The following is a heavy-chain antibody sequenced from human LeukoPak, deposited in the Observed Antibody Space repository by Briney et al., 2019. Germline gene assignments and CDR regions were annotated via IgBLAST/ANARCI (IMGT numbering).Heavy chain of an antibody. D-gene: IGHD3-10*01. J-gene: IGHJ4*02. CDR3: AREISDSGSYLFDY. Sequence: ETLSLTCAFSGYSISSGYYWGWVRQTPGKGLVWVSRINTDAGYRHYADSVKGRFTISRDNAENTLYLQMNSLRAEDTAVYYCAREISDSGSYLFDYWGQGILVTVSS. V-gene: IGHV3-74*01. CDR1: GYSISSGYY. CDR2: INTDAGYR.